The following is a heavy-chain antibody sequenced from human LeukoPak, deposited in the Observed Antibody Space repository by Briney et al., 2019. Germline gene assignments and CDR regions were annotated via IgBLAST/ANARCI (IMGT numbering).Heavy chain of an antibody. CDR3: ARVFKDCSSTSCYIFTYYYYMDV. V-gene: IGHV1-18*01. J-gene: IGHJ6*03. CDR2: ISAYNGNT. D-gene: IGHD2-2*02. CDR1: GYTFTSYG. Sequence: GPSVKVSCKASGYTFTSYGISWVRQAPGQGLEWMGWISAYNGNTNYAQKLQGRVTMTTDTSTSTAYMELRSLRSDDTAVYYCARVFKDCSSTSCYIFTYYYYMDVWGKGTTVTVSS.